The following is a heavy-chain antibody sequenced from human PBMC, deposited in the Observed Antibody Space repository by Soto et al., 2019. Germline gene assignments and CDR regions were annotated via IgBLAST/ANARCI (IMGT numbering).Heavy chain of an antibody. Sequence: GASVKVSCKASGYTFISYYMHWVRQAPGQGLEWMGIINPSGGSTNYAQKFQGRVTMTRDTSTSTVYMELSSLRSEDTAVYYCARVHPYYDFWSGYYDYWGQGTLVTVSS. V-gene: IGHV1-46*01. CDR2: INPSGGST. CDR1: GYTFISYY. D-gene: IGHD3-3*01. CDR3: ARVHPYYDFWSGYYDY. J-gene: IGHJ4*02.